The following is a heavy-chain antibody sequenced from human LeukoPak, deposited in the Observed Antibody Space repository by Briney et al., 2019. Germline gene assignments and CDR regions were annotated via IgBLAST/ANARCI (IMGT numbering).Heavy chain of an antibody. J-gene: IGHJ6*03. CDR2: MNPNSGNT. V-gene: IGHV1-8*03. Sequence: ASVKVSCKASGYTFTSYDINWVRQATGQGLEWMGWMNPNSGNTGYAQKFQGRVTITRNTSISTAYMELSSLRSEDTAVYYCARLGPTLRFLEWFPMHYYYYYMDVWGKGTTVTVSS. CDR1: GYTFTSYD. D-gene: IGHD3-3*01. CDR3: ARLGPTLRFLEWFPMHYYYYYMDV.